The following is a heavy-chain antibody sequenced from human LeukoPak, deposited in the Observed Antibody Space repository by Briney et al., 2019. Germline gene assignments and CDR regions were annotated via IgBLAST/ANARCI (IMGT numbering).Heavy chain of an antibody. CDR2: IGSSGGST. D-gene: IGHD5-24*01. CDR3: AKDIQLST. V-gene: IGHV3-23*01. J-gene: IGHJ3*01. CDR1: GFTFSSYA. Sequence: PGGSLRLSCAASGFTFSSYAMHWVRQAPGKGLEWVSLIGSSGGSTYYADSVKGRFTISRDNSKNTLSLQMNSLRVEDTAIYYCAKDIQLSTWGLGTMVTVSS.